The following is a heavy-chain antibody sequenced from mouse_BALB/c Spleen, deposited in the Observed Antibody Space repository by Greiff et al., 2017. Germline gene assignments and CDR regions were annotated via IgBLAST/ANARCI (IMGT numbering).Heavy chain of an antibody. Sequence: VKLMESGPGLVQPSQSLSITCTVSGFSLTSYGVHWVRQSPGKGLEWLGVIWSGGSTDYNAAFISRLSISKDNSKSQVFFKMNSLQADDTAIYYCARNTQSPPTTVVATDAMDYWGQGTSVTVSS. CDR3: ARNTQSPPTTVVATDAMDY. J-gene: IGHJ4*01. CDR2: IWSGGST. V-gene: IGHV2-4-1*01. D-gene: IGHD1-1*01. CDR1: GFSLTSYG.